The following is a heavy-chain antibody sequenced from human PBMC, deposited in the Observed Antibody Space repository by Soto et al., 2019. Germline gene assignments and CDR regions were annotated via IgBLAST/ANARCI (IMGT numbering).Heavy chain of an antibody. Sequence: PSETLSLTCTVSGGSISSYYWSWIRQPPGKGLEWIGYIYYSGSTNYNPSLKSRVTISVDTSKNQFSLKLSSVTAADTAVYYCARWERVLLWFGESSDAFDIWGQGTMVTVSS. D-gene: IGHD3-10*01. CDR3: ARWERVLLWFGESSDAFDI. CDR1: GGSISSYY. J-gene: IGHJ3*02. V-gene: IGHV4-59*01. CDR2: IYYSGST.